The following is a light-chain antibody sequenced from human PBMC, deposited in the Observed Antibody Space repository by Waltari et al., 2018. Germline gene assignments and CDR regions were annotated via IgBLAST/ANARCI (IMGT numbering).Light chain of an antibody. V-gene: IGKV3-15*01. CDR1: ETVYSN. J-gene: IGKJ1*01. CDR2: GAS. Sequence: EIVMTQSPATLSVSPGERATLSCRASETVYSNLAWYQQKPGQAPRRLIYGASPRATGGPARFSGSGSGTVFTLTINSLQSEDFAVYYCQQYNKWPPLTFGQGTKVEIK. CDR3: QQYNKWPPLT.